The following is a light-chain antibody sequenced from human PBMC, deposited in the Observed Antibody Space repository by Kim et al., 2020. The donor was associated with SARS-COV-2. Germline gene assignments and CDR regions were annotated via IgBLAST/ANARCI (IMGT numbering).Light chain of an antibody. CDR2: SSF. V-gene: IGKV1-39*01. Sequence: DVQMTQSPASLSAFVGDRIIITCRASQRIDNCLNWYQQKSGKAPTLIIFSSFNLKSGVSSRFSGSGSGTEFTLIINSLQPEDSATYFCQESYTVRPTFGPGTKVDIK. CDR3: QESYTVRPT. J-gene: IGKJ1*01. CDR1: QRIDNC.